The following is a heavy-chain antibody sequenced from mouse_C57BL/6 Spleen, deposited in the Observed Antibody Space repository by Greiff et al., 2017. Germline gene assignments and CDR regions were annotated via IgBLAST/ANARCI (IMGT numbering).Heavy chain of an antibody. V-gene: IGHV1-54*01. J-gene: IGHJ3*01. D-gene: IGHD1-1*01. CDR2: ISPGSGGT. CDR1: GFAFTNYL. Sequence: VQLQQSGDGLVRPGTSVKVSCKASGFAFTNYLLEWVQQRPGQGLEWIGVISPGSGGTNSSEKFKVTATLTAAKSSRPAYMQLSSLASEDSAVYCCARSGGSSLFAYRGQGTLVTVSA. CDR3: ARSGGSSLFAY.